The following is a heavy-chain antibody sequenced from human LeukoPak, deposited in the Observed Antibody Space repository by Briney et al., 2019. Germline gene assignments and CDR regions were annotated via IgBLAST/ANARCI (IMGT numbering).Heavy chain of an antibody. CDR1: GGSLSSYY. CDR2: IYTSGST. CDR3: ARDRGNWNYPLDY. Sequence: KPSETLSLTRTVSGGSLSSYYWSWIRPPARKGLDWVGRIYTSGSTNYNPSLKSRVTMSVDTSKNQFSLKLSSVTAADTAVYYCARDRGNWNYPLDYWGQGTLVTVSS. J-gene: IGHJ4*02. V-gene: IGHV4-4*07. D-gene: IGHD1-7*01.